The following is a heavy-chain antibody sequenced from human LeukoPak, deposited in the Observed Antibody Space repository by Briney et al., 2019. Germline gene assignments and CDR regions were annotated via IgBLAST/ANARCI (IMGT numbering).Heavy chain of an antibody. CDR1: GFTFSNYA. CDR2: ISYDGSNK. V-gene: IGHV3-30-3*01. Sequence: PGGSLRLSCAASGFTFSNYAMHWVRQTPGKGLEWVAVISYDGSNKYYADSVKGRFTISRDNSKNTLYLQMNSLRAEDTAVYYCARDRQGYYFDYWGQGTLVTVSS. CDR3: ARDRQGYYFDY. J-gene: IGHJ4*02.